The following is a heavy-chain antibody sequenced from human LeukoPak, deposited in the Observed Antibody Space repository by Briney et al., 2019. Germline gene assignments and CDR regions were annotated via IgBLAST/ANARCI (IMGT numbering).Heavy chain of an antibody. CDR2: ISSSSNTI. J-gene: IGHJ6*03. Sequence: PGGSLRLFCAASGFTFNTYSMNWVRQAPGKGLEWVSYISSSSNTIYYADSVKGRFTVSRDNAKSSLYLQMDSLRAEDTAVYYCARDRSYYYMDVWGKGTTVTVSS. CDR3: ARDRSYYYMDV. CDR1: GFTFNTYS. V-gene: IGHV3-48*01.